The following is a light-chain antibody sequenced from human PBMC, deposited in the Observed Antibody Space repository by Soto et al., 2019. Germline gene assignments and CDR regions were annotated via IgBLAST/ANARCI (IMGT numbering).Light chain of an antibody. CDR3: ASYTTSSTYV. V-gene: IGLV2-14*01. Sequence: QSGLTQPASVSGSPAQSIAFYCTETSSDVGGYSYVSWYQQQPGKAPKLVISDVSNRPSGVSDRFSGSKSGNTASLTISGLQTEDEADYYCASYTTSSTYVFGTGTKVTVL. CDR2: DVS. J-gene: IGLJ1*01. CDR1: SSDVGGYSY.